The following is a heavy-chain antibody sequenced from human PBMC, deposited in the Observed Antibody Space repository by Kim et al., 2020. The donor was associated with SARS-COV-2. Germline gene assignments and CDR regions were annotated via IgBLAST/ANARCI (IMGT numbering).Heavy chain of an antibody. D-gene: IGHD3-22*01. CDR2: IIPIFGTA. CDR1: GGTFSSYA. Sequence: SVKVSCKASGGTFSSYAISWVRQAPGQGLEWMGGIIPIFGTANYAQKFQGRVTITADESTSTAYMELSSLRSEDTAVYYCASTYYYDSSSGGDYWGQGTLVTVSS. J-gene: IGHJ4*02. V-gene: IGHV1-69*13. CDR3: ASTYYYDSSSGGDY.